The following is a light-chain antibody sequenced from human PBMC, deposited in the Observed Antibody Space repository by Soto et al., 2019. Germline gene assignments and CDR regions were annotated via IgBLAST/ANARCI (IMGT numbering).Light chain of an antibody. V-gene: IGKV3-11*01. CDR3: QQGSNWPPGLT. Sequence: DIVLTQSPATLSLSPGERATLSCRPSQSVSSYLAWYQQKPGQAPRLLIYDASIRATGIPARFSGSGSGTDFTLTISSLEPEDFAVYYCQQGSNWPPGLTFGGGTKVEIK. J-gene: IGKJ4*01. CDR2: DAS. CDR1: QSVSSY.